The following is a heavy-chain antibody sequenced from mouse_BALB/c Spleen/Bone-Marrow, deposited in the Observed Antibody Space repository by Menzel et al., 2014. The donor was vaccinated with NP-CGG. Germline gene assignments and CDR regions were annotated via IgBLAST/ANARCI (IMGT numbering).Heavy chain of an antibody. CDR3: ARAGMDY. V-gene: IGHV5-17*02. CDR2: ISSGSSTI. D-gene: IGHD3-3*01. Sequence: EVKVVESGGGLVQPGGSRKLSCAASGFTFSSFGMHWVRQAPEKGLEWVAYISSGSSTIYYADTVKGRFTISRDNPKNTLFLQMTSLRSEDTAMYYCARAGMDYWGQGTSVNVSS. J-gene: IGHJ4*01. CDR1: GFTFSSFG.